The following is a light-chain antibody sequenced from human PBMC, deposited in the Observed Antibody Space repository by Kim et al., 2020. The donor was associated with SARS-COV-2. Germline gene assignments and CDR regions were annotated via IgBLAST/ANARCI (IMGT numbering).Light chain of an antibody. Sequence: ALGQTVRITCQGDSLRSYYATWYQQRPGQAPVLVLFGKYNRPSGIPDRFSGSGSGNTASLTITGAQAEDEADYYCNSRDSSGDHVVFGGGTKLTVL. CDR2: GKY. V-gene: IGLV3-19*01. J-gene: IGLJ3*02. CDR1: SLRSYY. CDR3: NSRDSSGDHVV.